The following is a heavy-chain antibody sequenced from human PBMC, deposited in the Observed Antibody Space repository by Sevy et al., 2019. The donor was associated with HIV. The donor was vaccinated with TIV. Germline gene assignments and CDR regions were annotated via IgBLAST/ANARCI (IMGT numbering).Heavy chain of an antibody. D-gene: IGHD3-22*01. J-gene: IGHJ5*02. CDR2: ISDRGGNT. V-gene: IGHV3-23*01. CDR3: ARDPSTPDYYGSSGYFDN. Sequence: GGCLRLSCAASGFTFSLYPMSWVRQAPEKGLEWVSVISDRGGNTYYADSVKDRFTVSRDNSRNTVYLEMDSLRAEDTAVYYCARDPSTPDYYGSSGYFDNWGQGTLVTVSS. CDR1: GFTFSLYP.